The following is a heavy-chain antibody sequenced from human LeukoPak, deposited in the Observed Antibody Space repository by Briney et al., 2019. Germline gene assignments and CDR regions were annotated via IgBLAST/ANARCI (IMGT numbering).Heavy chain of an antibody. Sequence: EASVKVSCKASGYTFTSYGISWVRQAPGQGLEWMGWISAYNGNTNYAQKLQGRVTMTTDTSTSTAYMELRSLRSDDTAVYYCARDRDYDFWSGKTDDYWGQGTLVTVSS. D-gene: IGHD3-3*01. CDR3: ARDRDYDFWSGKTDDY. J-gene: IGHJ4*02. V-gene: IGHV1-18*01. CDR1: GYTFTSYG. CDR2: ISAYNGNT.